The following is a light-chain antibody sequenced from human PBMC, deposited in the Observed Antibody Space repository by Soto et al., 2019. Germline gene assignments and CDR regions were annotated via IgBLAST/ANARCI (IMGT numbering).Light chain of an antibody. Sequence: DIQMTQSPSSLSASVGDRFTITCRASQGISNYLAWYQQKQGKXPKXXIYAASTLQSGVPSRFSVIGSGTDLTLTISSLQPEDGATYDGQKYNSAPRTFGQGTKVDIK. CDR3: QKYNSAPRT. V-gene: IGKV1-27*01. J-gene: IGKJ1*01. CDR2: AAS. CDR1: QGISNY.